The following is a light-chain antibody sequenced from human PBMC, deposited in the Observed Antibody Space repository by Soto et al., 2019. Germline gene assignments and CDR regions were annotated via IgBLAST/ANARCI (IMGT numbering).Light chain of an antibody. Sequence: EIILTQSPGTLSLSPGERATLSCRASQSVSSSFLAWYQQKPGQAPRLLIYVASIRATGIPDRFSGSGSGTDFTLTISRLEPEDFAVYYCQQYGSSPPWTFGQGTKVELK. CDR3: QQYGSSPPWT. CDR2: VAS. CDR1: QSVSSSF. V-gene: IGKV3-20*01. J-gene: IGKJ1*01.